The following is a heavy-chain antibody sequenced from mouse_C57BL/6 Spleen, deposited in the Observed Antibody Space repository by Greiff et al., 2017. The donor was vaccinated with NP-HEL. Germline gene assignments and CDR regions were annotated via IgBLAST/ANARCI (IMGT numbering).Heavy chain of an antibody. V-gene: IGHV5-17*01. CDR2: ISSGSSTI. CDR1: GFTFSDYG. Sequence: EVHLVESGGGLVKPGGSLKLSCAASGFTFSDYGMHWVRQAPEKGLEWVAYISSGSSTIYYADTVKGRFTISRDNAKNTLFLQMTSLRSEDTAMYYCARDQRYAMDYWGQGTSVTVSS. CDR3: ARDQRYAMDY. J-gene: IGHJ4*01.